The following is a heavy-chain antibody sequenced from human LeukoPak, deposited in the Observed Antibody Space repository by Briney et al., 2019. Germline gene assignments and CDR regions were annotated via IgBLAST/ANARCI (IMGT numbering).Heavy chain of an antibody. J-gene: IGHJ4*01. CDR3: AKVKVRIGDNIDY. D-gene: IGHD3-10*01. CDR1: GFTFSSYA. CDR2: ISGSGGST. V-gene: IGHV3-23*01. Sequence: GGSLRLSCAASGFTFSSYAMSWVRQAPGKGLEWVSAISGSGGSTYYADSGKGRFTISRDNSKNTLNLQMNSLRAEDTAVYYCAKVKVRIGDNIDYWGHRTLVTVSS.